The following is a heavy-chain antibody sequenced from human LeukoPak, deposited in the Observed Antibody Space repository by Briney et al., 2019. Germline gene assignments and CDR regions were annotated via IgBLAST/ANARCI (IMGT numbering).Heavy chain of an antibody. CDR2: INHSGST. V-gene: IGHV4-39*07. CDR1: GGSISSSSYY. Sequence: SETLSLTCTVSGGSISSSSYYWGWIRQPPGKGLEWIGEINHSGSTNYNPSLKSRVTISVDTSKNQFSLKLSSVTAADTAVYYCARWRYYGSGSYLYYYYYMDVWGKGTTVTISS. J-gene: IGHJ6*03. D-gene: IGHD3-10*01. CDR3: ARWRYYGSGSYLYYYYYMDV.